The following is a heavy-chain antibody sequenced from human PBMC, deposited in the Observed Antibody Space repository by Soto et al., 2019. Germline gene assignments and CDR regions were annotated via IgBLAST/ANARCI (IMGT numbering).Heavy chain of an antibody. J-gene: IGHJ4*02. V-gene: IGHV4-59*01. D-gene: IGHD2-2*01. CDR3: ARTSPIWGYCSSTSCPSIFDY. Sequence: SETLSLTXTVSGGSISSYYWSWIRQPPGKGLEWIGYIYYSGSTNYNPSLKSRVTISVDTSKNQFSLKLSSVTAADTAVYYCARTSPIWGYCSSTSCPSIFDYWGQGTLVTVSS. CDR2: IYYSGST. CDR1: GGSISSYY.